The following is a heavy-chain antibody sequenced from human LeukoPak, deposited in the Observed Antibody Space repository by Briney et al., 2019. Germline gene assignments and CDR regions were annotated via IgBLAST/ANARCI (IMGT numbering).Heavy chain of an antibody. D-gene: IGHD2-15*01. CDR3: GRQAAPDY. J-gene: IGHJ4*02. Sequence: GGSLRLSCAASTFTFSSYAMHWVRQAPGKGLEWVTVISSDGSNKYYADSVKGRFTISRDNSKNTLDLQMNSLRAEDTAVYYCGRQAAPDYWGQGTLVTVSS. CDR2: ISSDGSNK. CDR1: TFTFSSYA. V-gene: IGHV3-30*04.